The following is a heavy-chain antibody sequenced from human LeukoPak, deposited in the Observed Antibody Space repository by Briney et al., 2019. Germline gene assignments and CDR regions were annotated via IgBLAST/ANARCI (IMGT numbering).Heavy chain of an antibody. V-gene: IGHV3-23*01. CDR2: ISGSGNSK. CDR1: VFTFSSYA. J-gene: IGHJ4*02. D-gene: IGHD2-21*01. Sequence: GGSLRLSCAASVFTFSSYAMSWVGQAPGKGLDWVAAISGSGNSKYYADSVKGRFTISRDNSKNTLYLQMNSLRAEDTAVYYCAKEVIGGDFDCWGQGTLVTVSS. CDR3: AKEVIGGDFDC.